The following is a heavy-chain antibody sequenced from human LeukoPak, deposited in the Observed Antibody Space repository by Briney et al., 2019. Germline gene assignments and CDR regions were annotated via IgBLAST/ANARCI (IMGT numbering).Heavy chain of an antibody. Sequence: SETLSLTCAVYGGSFSGYYWSWIRQPPGKGLEWIGEFNHSGNTNYNRSLKSRVTISLDTSKNQFSLKLSSVSAADTAVYYCARRFSGSIPFDYWGQGTLVTVSS. D-gene: IGHD3-10*01. CDR3: ARRFSGSIPFDY. J-gene: IGHJ4*02. CDR1: GGSFSGYY. V-gene: IGHV4-34*01. CDR2: FNHSGNT.